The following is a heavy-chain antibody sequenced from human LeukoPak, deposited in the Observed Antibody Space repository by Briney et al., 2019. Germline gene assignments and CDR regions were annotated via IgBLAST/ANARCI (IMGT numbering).Heavy chain of an antibody. V-gene: IGHV3-30-3*01. CDR2: ISYDGSNK. J-gene: IGHJ4*02. D-gene: IGHD5-12*01. CDR1: GFTFSSHA. CDR3: ARAVGRLYYFDY. Sequence: GGSLRLSCAASGFTFSSHAMHLVRQAPGKGLEWVAVISYDGSNKYYADSVKGRFTISRDNSKNTLYLQMNSLRAEDTAVYYCARAVGRLYYFDYWGQGTLVTVSS.